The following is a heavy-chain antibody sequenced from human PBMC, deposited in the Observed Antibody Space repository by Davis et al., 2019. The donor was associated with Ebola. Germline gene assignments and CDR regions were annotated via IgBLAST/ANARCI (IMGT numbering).Heavy chain of an antibody. CDR3: ARDPLTPDCSSTSCYYYGMDV. CDR2: IYYSGST. Sequence: SETLSLTCAVYGGSFSGYYWSWIRQHPGKGLEWIGYIYYSGSTYYNPSLKSRVTISVDTSKNQFSLKLSSVTAADTAVYYCARDPLTPDCSSTSCYYYGMDVWGQGTTVTVSS. J-gene: IGHJ6*02. CDR1: GGSFSGYY. V-gene: IGHV4-31*11. D-gene: IGHD2-2*01.